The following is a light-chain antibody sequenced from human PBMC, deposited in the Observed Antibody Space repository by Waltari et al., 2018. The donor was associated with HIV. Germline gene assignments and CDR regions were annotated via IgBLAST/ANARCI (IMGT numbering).Light chain of an antibody. CDR2: AAS. V-gene: IGKV1-16*02. CDR1: QGISTH. Sequence: DIQMTQSPSSLSASIGDRVTIACRASQGISTHLAWFQQKPGEAPKALIYAASRLQTGVPSKFSGSGSGTDFTLTISSLQPEDFATYYCQQYHTYPRTFGQGTKVEIK. CDR3: QQYHTYPRT. J-gene: IGKJ1*01.